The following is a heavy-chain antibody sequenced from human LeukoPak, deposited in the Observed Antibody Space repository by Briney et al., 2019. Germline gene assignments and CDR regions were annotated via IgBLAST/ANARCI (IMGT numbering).Heavy chain of an antibody. CDR1: GGSISSGGYS. D-gene: IGHD3-10*01. CDR3: ARQTFGVLYFDS. V-gene: IGHV4-30-2*01. J-gene: IGHJ4*02. CDR2: IYHSGST. Sequence: PSQTLSLTCAVSGGSISSGGYSWSWIRQPPGKGLEWIGYIYHSGSTYYNPSLKSRVTISVDRSKNQFSLKLSSVTAADTAVYYCARQTFGVLYFDSWGQGTLVIVSS.